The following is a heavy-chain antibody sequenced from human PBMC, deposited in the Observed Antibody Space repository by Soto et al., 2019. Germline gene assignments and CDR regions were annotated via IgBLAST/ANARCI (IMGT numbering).Heavy chain of an antibody. D-gene: IGHD3-3*01. J-gene: IGHJ4*02. CDR1: GFTFSDHY. CDR2: TRNKANSYTT. V-gene: IGHV3-72*01. CDR3: AGTIVGVVY. Sequence: EVQLVESGGGLVQPGGSLRLSCAASGFTFSDHYMDWVRQAPGKGLEWVGRTRNKANSYTTEYAASVKGRFTISRDDSKNSLYLQMNSLKTEDTAVYYCAGTIVGVVYWGQGTLVTVSS.